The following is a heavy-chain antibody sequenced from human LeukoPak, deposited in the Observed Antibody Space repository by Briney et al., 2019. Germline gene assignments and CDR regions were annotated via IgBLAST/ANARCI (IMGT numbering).Heavy chain of an antibody. V-gene: IGHV3-11*01. CDR2: ISNLGTVI. CDR1: GFTVSSNY. Sequence: PGGSLRLSYAASGFTVSSNYMNWVRQAPGKGLEWVSYISNLGTVIHYADSVKGRFNISRDSAKNSLYLQMNSLRAEDTAVYYCARVFGYRQYFDHWGQGTLVTVSS. J-gene: IGHJ4*02. D-gene: IGHD3-10*02. CDR3: ARVFGYRQYFDH.